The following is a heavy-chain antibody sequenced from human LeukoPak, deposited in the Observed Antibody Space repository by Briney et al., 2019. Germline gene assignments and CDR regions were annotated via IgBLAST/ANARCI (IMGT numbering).Heavy chain of an antibody. CDR3: AHRPPGKISGWDNCYFDT. Sequence: KESGPTLVQPKQTLTLTCTLSGFSITTSGVGVGWVRQSPGKALEWLAVTYWDDDKRYSPSLRSRVTITKDSSNNQVILIMTNMDPVDTATYYCAHRPPGKISGWDNCYFDTWAPGTLVTVSS. D-gene: IGHD6-19*01. CDR1: GFSITTSGVG. J-gene: IGHJ4*03. CDR2: TYWDDDK. V-gene: IGHV2-5*02.